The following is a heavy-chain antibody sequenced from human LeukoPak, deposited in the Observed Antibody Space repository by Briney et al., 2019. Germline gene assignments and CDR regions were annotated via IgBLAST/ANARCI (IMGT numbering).Heavy chain of an antibody. Sequence: LGASVKVSYKASGYTFTGYYMHWVRQAPGQGLEWMGWINPNSGGTNYAQKFQGRVTMTRDTSISTAYMELSRLRSDDTAVYYCARDRRALLWFGELLGHFDYWGQGTLVTVSP. J-gene: IGHJ4*02. V-gene: IGHV1-2*03. CDR3: ARDRRALLWFGELLGHFDY. CDR1: GYTFTGYY. D-gene: IGHD3-10*01. CDR2: INPNSGGT.